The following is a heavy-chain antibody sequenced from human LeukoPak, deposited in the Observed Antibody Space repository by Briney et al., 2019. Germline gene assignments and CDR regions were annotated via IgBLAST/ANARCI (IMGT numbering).Heavy chain of an antibody. J-gene: IGHJ4*02. CDR1: GFTFNLAW. CDR2: IKNKIDGGTT. V-gene: IGHV3-15*07. CDR3: NTDGDYGDYVDS. Sequence: GGSLRLSCAASGFTFNLAWVNWVRQAPGKGLEWIGRIKNKIDGGTTDYAAPVKGRFTISRDDSKNTVYLQMNSLKSEDTALYYCNTDGDYGDYVDSWGQGTLVTVSS. D-gene: IGHD4-17*01.